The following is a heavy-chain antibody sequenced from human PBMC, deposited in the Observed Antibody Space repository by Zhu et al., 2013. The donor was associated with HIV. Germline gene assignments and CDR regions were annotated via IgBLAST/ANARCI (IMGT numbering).Heavy chain of an antibody. J-gene: IGHJ4*02. D-gene: IGHD3-9*01. CDR1: GYTFTGYY. V-gene: IGHV1-2*02. Sequence: QVQLVQSGAEVKKPGASVKVSCKASGYTFTGYYMHWVRQAPGQGLEWMGWINPNSGGTNYAQKFQGRVTMTRDTSISTAYMELSRLKSDDTAMYYCARENDILTGYSGIDYWGQGTLVTVSS. CDR3: ARENDILTGYSGIDY. CDR2: INPNSGGT.